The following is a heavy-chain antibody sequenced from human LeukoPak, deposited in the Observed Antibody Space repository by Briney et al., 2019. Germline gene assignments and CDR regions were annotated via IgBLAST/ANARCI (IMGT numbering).Heavy chain of an antibody. CDR2: IYTSGSS. D-gene: IGHD1-26*01. CDR1: GGSLSRGSYY. Sequence: SQTLSLTCTVSGGSLSRGSYYWGWSRQPAGKGLGWIVRIYTSGSSNYNPSHKSRVTISVDTSKNQFSLKLSSVTAADTAVYYCARLYTTHDSYFDYWGQGTLVTVSS. V-gene: IGHV4-61*02. J-gene: IGHJ4*02. CDR3: ARLYTTHDSYFDY.